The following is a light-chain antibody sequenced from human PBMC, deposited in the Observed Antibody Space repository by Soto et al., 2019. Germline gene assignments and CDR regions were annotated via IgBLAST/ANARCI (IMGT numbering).Light chain of an antibody. CDR1: QGVRSGV. Sequence: EIVLTQSPGTLSLSPGERATLSCRASQGVRSGVLAWYQQKPGPAPRLLIYGASIKATGIPDRFSGSGSGTDFTLTISRLEPEDFAVYYCHQYGSSPYTFGQGTRLEIK. CDR2: GAS. V-gene: IGKV3-20*01. CDR3: HQYGSSPYT. J-gene: IGKJ2*01.